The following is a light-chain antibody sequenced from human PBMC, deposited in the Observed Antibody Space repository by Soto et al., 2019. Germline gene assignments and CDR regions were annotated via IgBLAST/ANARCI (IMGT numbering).Light chain of an antibody. CDR1: SSDVGGYNY. J-gene: IGLJ2*01. CDR3: SSYAGSNKLV. Sequence: QSVLTQPPSASGSPGQSVTISCTGTSSDVGGYNYVSWYQHHPGKAPKLMIYEVIRRPSGVPDRFSGSKSGNTASLTVSGLQAEDEADYYCSSYAGSNKLVFGGGTKLTVL. V-gene: IGLV2-8*01. CDR2: EVI.